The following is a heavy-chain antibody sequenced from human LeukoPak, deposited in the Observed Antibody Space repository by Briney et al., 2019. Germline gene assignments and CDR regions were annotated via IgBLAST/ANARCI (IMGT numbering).Heavy chain of an antibody. CDR1: GYTFTSYY. J-gene: IGHJ4*02. Sequence: SVKVSCKASGYTFTSYYMHWVRQAPGQGLEWMGGIIPIFGTANYAQKFQGRVTITADKSTSTAYMELSSLRSEDTAVYYCARITGHQGYSYGMYFDYWGQGTLVTVSS. CDR3: ARITGHQGYSYGMYFDY. V-gene: IGHV1-69*06. D-gene: IGHD5-18*01. CDR2: IIPIFGTA.